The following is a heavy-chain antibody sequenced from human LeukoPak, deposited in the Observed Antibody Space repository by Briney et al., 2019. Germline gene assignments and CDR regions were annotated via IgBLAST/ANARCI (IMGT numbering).Heavy chain of an antibody. CDR2: IYYSGST. V-gene: IGHV4-39*01. CDR1: GGSISSSSYY. D-gene: IGHD3-3*01. Sequence: SETLSLTCTVSGGSISSSSYYWGWIRQPPGKGLEWIGSIYYSGSTYYNPSLKSRVTISVDTSKNQFSLKLSSVTAADTAVYYCARHPNYDFWSGYIWYFDYWGQGTLVTVSS. J-gene: IGHJ4*02. CDR3: ARHPNYDFWSGYIWYFDY.